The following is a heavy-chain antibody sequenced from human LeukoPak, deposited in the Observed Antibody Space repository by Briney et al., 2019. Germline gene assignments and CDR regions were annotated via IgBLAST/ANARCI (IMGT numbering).Heavy chain of an antibody. CDR1: GFTFSSYA. V-gene: IGHV3-64D*06. Sequence: GGSLRLSCSASGFTFSSYAMQWVRQARGRGLEYVSAISSNGGSTYYADSVKGRFTISRDNSQNTLYLQMSSLRAEDTAVYYCVKDREQWLVVYAFGIWGQGTIVTVSS. J-gene: IGHJ3*02. D-gene: IGHD6-19*01. CDR3: VKDREQWLVVYAFGI. CDR2: ISSNGGST.